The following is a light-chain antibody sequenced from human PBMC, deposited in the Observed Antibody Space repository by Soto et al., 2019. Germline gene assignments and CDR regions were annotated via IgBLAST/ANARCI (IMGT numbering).Light chain of an antibody. CDR2: GAS. CDR3: QQYGSSPWT. Sequence: ETVLTQSPGTLSLSPGERATLSCRASQTIRSNYLAWYRQTPGQAPRLLIYGASNRATGIADRFSGSGSGTDFTLIISILEPEYFALYYCQQYGSSPWTFGQGTKVEIK. J-gene: IGKJ1*01. V-gene: IGKV3-20*01. CDR1: QTIRSNY.